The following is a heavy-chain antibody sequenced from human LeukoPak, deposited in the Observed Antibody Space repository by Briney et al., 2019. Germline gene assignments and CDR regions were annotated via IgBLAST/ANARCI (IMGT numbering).Heavy chain of an antibody. J-gene: IGHJ3*02. D-gene: IGHD6-19*01. Sequence: ASVKVSCKASGYTFTSYYMHWVRQAPGQGLEWMGWISVYNGNTNYAQKLQGRVTMTTDTSTSTAYMELRSLRSDDTAVYYCARGPLAVAGPLAFDIWGQGTMVTVSS. CDR3: ARGPLAVAGPLAFDI. V-gene: IGHV1-18*04. CDR1: GYTFTSYY. CDR2: ISVYNGNT.